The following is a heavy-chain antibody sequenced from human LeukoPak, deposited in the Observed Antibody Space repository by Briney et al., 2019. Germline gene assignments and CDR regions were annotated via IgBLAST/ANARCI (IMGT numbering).Heavy chain of an antibody. J-gene: IGHJ4*02. CDR2: ISSSGSTI. CDR3: ARDCTSTVCHDY. Sequence: GGSLRLSCAASGFTFSDHYMSWIRQAPGKGLEWVSYISSSGSTIYYADSVKGRFTISRDNAKNSLYLQMNSLRAEDTAVYYCARDCTSTVCHDYWGQGTLVTVS. D-gene: IGHD2-2*01. CDR1: GFTFSDHY. V-gene: IGHV3-11*01.